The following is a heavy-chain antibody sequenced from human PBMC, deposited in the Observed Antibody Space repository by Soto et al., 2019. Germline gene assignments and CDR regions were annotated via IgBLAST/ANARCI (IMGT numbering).Heavy chain of an antibody. CDR2: IIPILGIA. D-gene: IGHD2-21*02. J-gene: IGHJ6*02. V-gene: IGHV1-69*02. Sequence: QVQLVQSGAEVKKPGSSVKVSCKASGGTFSSYTISWVRQAPGQGLEWMGRIIPILGIANYAQKFQGRVTITADNSTSTAYMELSSLRSEDTAVYYCARAQIVVVTATGTYYYYGMDVWGQGTTVTVSS. CDR3: ARAQIVVVTATGTYYYYGMDV. CDR1: GGTFSSYT.